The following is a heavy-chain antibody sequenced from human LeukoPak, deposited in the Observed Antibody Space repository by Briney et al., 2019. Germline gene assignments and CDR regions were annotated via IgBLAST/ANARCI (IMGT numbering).Heavy chain of an antibody. CDR1: GGSISSYY. J-gene: IGHJ6*03. D-gene: IGHD4-11*01. V-gene: IGHV4-59*01. CDR3: ARALAPKSNYYNYYYMDV. CDR2: IYYSGST. Sequence: PSETLSLTCTVSGGSISSYYWSWIRQPPGKGLEWIGYIYYSGSTNYNPSLKSRVTISVDTSKNQFSLKLSSVTAADTAVYYCARALAPKSNYYNYYYMDVWGKGTTVTVSS.